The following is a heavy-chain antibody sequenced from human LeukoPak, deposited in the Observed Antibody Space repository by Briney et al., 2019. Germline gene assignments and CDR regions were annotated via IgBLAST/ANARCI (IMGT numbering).Heavy chain of an antibody. D-gene: IGHD2-15*01. CDR3: AREVVAANWYNWFDP. CDR1: GGSISSYY. Sequence: SETLSLTCTVSGGSISSYYWSWIRRPPGKGLEWIGYIYYSGSTNYNPSLKSRVTISVDTSKNQFSLKLSSVTAADTAVYHCAREVVAANWYNWFDPWGQGTLVTVSS. J-gene: IGHJ5*02. V-gene: IGHV4-59*01. CDR2: IYYSGST.